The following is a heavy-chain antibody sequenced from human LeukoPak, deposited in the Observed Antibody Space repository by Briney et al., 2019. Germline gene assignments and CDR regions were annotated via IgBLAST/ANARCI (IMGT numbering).Heavy chain of an antibody. Sequence: ASVKVSCKASGYTFTGYYMHWVRQAPGQGLEWMGWINPNSGGTNYAQKFQGRVTMTRDTSISTAYMELSRLRSDDTAVYYCARKRYPLERSDAFYIWGQGTMVTVSS. CDR3: ARKRYPLERSDAFYI. CDR1: GYTFTGYY. V-gene: IGHV1-2*02. CDR2: INPNSGGT. D-gene: IGHD1-14*01. J-gene: IGHJ3*02.